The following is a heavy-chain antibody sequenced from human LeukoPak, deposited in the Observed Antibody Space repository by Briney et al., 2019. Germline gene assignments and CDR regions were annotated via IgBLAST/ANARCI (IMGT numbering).Heavy chain of an antibody. D-gene: IGHD3-16*01. CDR3: ARDRALPGTGWGSYNWFDP. CDR2: VFYNGAT. Sequence: NPSETLSLTCIVSGGSISSSIYYWAWVRQPPGKGLEWIGTVFYNGATQYSPSLRSRVTISIDTSTNQFSLKLTSVTAADTAVYFCARDRALPGTGWGSYNWFDPWGQGTLVTVSS. J-gene: IGHJ5*02. V-gene: IGHV4-39*07. CDR1: GGSISSSIYY.